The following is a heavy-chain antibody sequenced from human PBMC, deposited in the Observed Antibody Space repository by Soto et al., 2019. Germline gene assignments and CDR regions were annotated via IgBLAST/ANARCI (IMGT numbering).Heavy chain of an antibody. J-gene: IGHJ4*02. Sequence: QVQPVQSGAEVKKPGTSVKVSCKTSGYTFTTYDINWVRQATGQGLEWMGWMNPNSGNTGYAQKLQGRVTMTTDTSISTAYMELSSLTSEDTAVYFCARGWEMPAATFDSWGQGTLVTVSS. D-gene: IGHD2-2*01. V-gene: IGHV1-8*01. CDR3: ARGWEMPAATFDS. CDR2: MNPNSGNT. CDR1: GYTFTTYD.